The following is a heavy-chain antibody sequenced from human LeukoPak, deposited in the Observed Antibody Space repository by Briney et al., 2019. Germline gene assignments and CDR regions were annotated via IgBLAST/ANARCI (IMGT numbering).Heavy chain of an antibody. CDR1: GGTFSSYA. D-gene: IGHD3-22*01. CDR2: IIPIFGTA. CDR3: ARGIGSGYYQNYYFDY. J-gene: IGHJ4*02. V-gene: IGHV1-69*05. Sequence: GASVKVSCKASGGTFSSYAISWVRQAPGQGLEWMGRIIPIFGTANYAQKFQGRVTITTDESTSTAYMELSSLRSEDTAVYYCARGIGSGYYQNYYFDYWGQGTLVIVSS.